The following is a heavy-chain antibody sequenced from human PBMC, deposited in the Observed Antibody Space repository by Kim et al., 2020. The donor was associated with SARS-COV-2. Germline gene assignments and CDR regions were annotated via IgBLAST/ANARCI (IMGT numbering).Heavy chain of an antibody. Sequence: GGSLRLSCAASGLSFSDSYMHWVRQAPGKGLEWLSFISNRGESTFYADSVEGRFTISRDNAKNSLYLQMNYLRDEDTAVYYCARSGNGYIAFGIWGQG. V-gene: IGHV3-11*01. CDR3: ARSGNGYIAFGI. CDR2: ISNRGEST. CDR1: GLSFSDSY. J-gene: IGHJ1*01. D-gene: IGHD5-12*01.